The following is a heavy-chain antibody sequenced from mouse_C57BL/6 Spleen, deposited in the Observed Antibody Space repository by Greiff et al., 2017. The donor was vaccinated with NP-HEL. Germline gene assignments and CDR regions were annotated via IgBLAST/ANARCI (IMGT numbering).Heavy chain of an antibody. CDR1: GFNIKDYY. CDR2: IDPEDGET. D-gene: IGHD1-1*01. Sequence: EVKLMESGAELVKPGASVKLSCTASGFNIKDYYMHWVKQRTEQGLEWIGRIDPEDGETKYAPKFQGKATITADTSSNTAYLQLSSLTSEDTAVYYCARSYGSSVPFDYWGQGTTLTVSS. J-gene: IGHJ2*01. CDR3: ARSYGSSVPFDY. V-gene: IGHV14-2*01.